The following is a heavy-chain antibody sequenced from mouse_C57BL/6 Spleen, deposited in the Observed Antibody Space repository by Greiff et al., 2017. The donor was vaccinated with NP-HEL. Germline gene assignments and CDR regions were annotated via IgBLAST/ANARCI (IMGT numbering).Heavy chain of an antibody. J-gene: IGHJ4*01. CDR3: ARCNYEDYYAMDY. V-gene: IGHV1-64*01. CDR1: GYTFTSYW. Sequence: QVQLKQPGAELVKPGASVKLSCKASGYTFTSYWMHWVKQRPGQGLEWIGMIHPNSGSTNYNEKFKSKATLTVDKSSSTAYMQLSSLTSEDSAVYYCARCNYEDYYAMDYWGQGTSVTVSS. CDR2: IHPNSGST. D-gene: IGHD2-1*01.